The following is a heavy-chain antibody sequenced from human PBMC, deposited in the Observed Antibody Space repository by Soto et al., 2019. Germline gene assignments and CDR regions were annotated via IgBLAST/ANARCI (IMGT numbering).Heavy chain of an antibody. V-gene: IGHV3-23*01. D-gene: IGHD3-22*01. Sequence: SLRLSCAASGFTFSSYAMSWVRQAPGKGLEWVSAISGSGGSTYYADSVKGRFTISRDNSKNTLYLQMNSLRAEDTAVYYCAKDGRNYYDTSGYKWFDPWGQGTLVPVSS. CDR3: AKDGRNYYDTSGYKWFDP. CDR1: GFTFSSYA. J-gene: IGHJ5*02. CDR2: ISGSGGST.